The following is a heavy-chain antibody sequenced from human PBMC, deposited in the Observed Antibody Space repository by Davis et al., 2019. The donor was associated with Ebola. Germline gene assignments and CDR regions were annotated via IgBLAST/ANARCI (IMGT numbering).Heavy chain of an antibody. CDR1: GFTFISYS. J-gene: IGHJ4*02. D-gene: IGHD4-11*01. CDR2: ISSSSSYI. V-gene: IGHV3-21*04. CDR3: AKAPDYRASH. Sequence: GESLKISCAASGFTFISYSMNWVRQAPGKGLEWVSSISSSSSYIYYADSLKGRFTISRDNAKNSLYLQMNSLRAEDTAVYYCAKAPDYRASHWGQGTLVTVSS.